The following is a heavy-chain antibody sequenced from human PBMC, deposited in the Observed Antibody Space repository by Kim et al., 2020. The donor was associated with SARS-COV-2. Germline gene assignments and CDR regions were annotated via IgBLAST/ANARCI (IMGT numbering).Heavy chain of an antibody. V-gene: IGHV4-59*09. Sequence: NHHPSPKGRLTISVDTSKTQFSLKLSSVTAADTAVYYCARGGWFGELFHYWGQGTLVTVSS. D-gene: IGHD3-10*01. J-gene: IGHJ4*02. CDR3: ARGGWFGELFHY.